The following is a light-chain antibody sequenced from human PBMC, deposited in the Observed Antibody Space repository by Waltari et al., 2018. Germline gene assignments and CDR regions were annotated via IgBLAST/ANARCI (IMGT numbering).Light chain of an antibody. CDR2: DAS. Sequence: DIQLTQSPTSVSASVGDRLTITCGASQGITTWLAWYKQKPGKAPKLLIYDASTLQTGVPSRFSGSGSWTEFTLTISSLQPEDFATYYCQQANSFPRTFGGGTRVDIK. V-gene: IGKV1D-12*01. J-gene: IGKJ4*01. CDR3: QQANSFPRT. CDR1: QGITTW.